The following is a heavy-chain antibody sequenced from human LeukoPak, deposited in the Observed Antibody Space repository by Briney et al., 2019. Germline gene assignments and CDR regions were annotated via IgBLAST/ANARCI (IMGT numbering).Heavy chain of an antibody. V-gene: IGHV3-23*01. CDR3: GKGAAFVVGTATPDY. CDR2: ISGSGGST. Sequence: QPGGSLRLSCAASGFTFSSYAMSWVRQAPGKELEWVSAISGSGGSTYYADSVKGRFTISRDNSKNTLYLQMNSLRAEDTAVYYWGKGAAFVVGTATPDYWGKGTLVTVSS. D-gene: IGHD2-21*02. J-gene: IGHJ4*02. CDR1: GFTFSSYA.